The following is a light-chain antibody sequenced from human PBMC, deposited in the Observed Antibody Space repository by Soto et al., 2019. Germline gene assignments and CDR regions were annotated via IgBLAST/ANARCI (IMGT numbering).Light chain of an antibody. J-gene: IGKJ1*01. CDR2: QTP. V-gene: IGKV3-11*01. CDR3: HQSQSWPRT. CDR1: QYINTR. Sequence: EIVLTQSPATLSSFPGDXVTLSCRASQYINTRLAWYQHRPGQAPRLLIYQTPIRAAGIPARFSASGSGTDFTLTISDVQPEDFALYYCHQSQSWPRTVGQGTKVDSK.